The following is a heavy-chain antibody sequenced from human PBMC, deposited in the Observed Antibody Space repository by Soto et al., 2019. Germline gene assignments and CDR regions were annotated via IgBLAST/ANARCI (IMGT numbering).Heavy chain of an antibody. CDR3: ATPKTIESGFYVGGGLLYYFDY. Sequence: GESLKISCKGSGYSFTSHWIGWVRQMPGKGLEWMGTIYPGDSDTRYSPSFQGQVTISADKSISTAYLQSSSLKASHTAMYYCATPKTIESGFYVGGGLLYYFDYCGQGTLVTVSS. D-gene: IGHD3-16*01. J-gene: IGHJ4*02. CDR1: GYSFTSHW. V-gene: IGHV5-51*01. CDR2: IYPGDSDT.